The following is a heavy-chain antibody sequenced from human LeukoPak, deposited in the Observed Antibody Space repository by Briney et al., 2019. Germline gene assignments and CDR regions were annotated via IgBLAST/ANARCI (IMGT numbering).Heavy chain of an antibody. J-gene: IGHJ4*02. CDR2: ISGSGTNT. CDR3: VRGTICGGEPPFDY. V-gene: IGHV3-23*01. CDR1: GFTFNIYA. D-gene: IGHD2-21*01. Sequence: GGSLRLSCAASGFTFNIYAMSWVRQAPGKGLEWVSAISGSGTNTLYADSVKGRFTISRDNSRNTLYLQTNSLRAEDTAVYYCVRGTICGGEPPFDYWGQGTLVTVSS.